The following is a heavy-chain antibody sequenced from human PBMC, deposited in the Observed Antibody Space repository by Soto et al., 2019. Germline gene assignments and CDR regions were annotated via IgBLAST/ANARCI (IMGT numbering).Heavy chain of an antibody. J-gene: IGHJ4*02. Sequence: GGSLRLSCAASGFTFSSYGMHWVRQAPGKGLEWVAVIWYDGSNKYYADSVKGRFTISRDNSKNTLYLQMNSLRAEDTAVYYCARGKVEYSSGWYYFDYWGQGTLVTVSS. CDR3: ARGKVEYSSGWYYFDY. CDR2: IWYDGSNK. V-gene: IGHV3-33*01. D-gene: IGHD6-19*01. CDR1: GFTFSSYG.